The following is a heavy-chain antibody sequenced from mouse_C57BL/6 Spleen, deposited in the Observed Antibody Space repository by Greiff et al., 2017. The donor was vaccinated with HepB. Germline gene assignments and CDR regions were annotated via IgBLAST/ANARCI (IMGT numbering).Heavy chain of an antibody. V-gene: IGHV1-4*01. D-gene: IGHD1-1*01. CDR3: ATPGTYGFAY. CDR1: GYTFTSYT. CDR2: INPSSGYT. J-gene: IGHJ3*01. Sequence: QVHVKQSGAELARPGASVKMSCKASGYTFTSYTMHWVKQRPGQGLEWIGYINPSSGYTKYNQKFKDKATLTADKSSSTAYMQLSSLTSEDSAVYYCATPGTYGFAYWGQGTLVTVSA.